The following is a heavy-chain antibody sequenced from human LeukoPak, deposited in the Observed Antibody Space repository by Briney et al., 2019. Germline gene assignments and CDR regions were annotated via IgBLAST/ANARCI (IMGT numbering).Heavy chain of an antibody. CDR2: ISGNGGST. V-gene: IGHV3-64D*09. D-gene: IGHD3-3*01. CDR1: GFTFRSYA. Sequence: GGSPRLSCAASGFTFRSYAMSWVLQAPGMGREYVSAISGNGGSTYYADSVKGRFTISRDNSKNMPYLQMSSLRTEDTAIYYCVKAQYDFWSGLDYWGQGTLVTVSS. CDR3: VKAQYDFWSGLDY. J-gene: IGHJ4*02.